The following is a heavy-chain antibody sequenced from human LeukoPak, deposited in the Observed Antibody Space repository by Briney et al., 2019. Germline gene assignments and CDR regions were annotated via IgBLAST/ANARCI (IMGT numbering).Heavy chain of an antibody. CDR2: VDYSGST. J-gene: IGHJ5*02. Sequence: SETLSLTCTVSGAPPNNYYWNWVRQPPGKELEWIGNVDYSGSTRYNPSLKSRATMSLDSSKNQFSLRLTSVTAADMAVYYCAMQVGIYGDYNNWFDPWGQGARVTVSS. V-gene: IGHV4-59*08. CDR3: AMQVGIYGDYNNWFDP. D-gene: IGHD4-17*01. CDR1: GAPPNNYY.